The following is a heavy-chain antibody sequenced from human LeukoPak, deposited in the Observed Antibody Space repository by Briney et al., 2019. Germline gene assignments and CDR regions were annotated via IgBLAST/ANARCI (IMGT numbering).Heavy chain of an antibody. J-gene: IGHJ4*02. V-gene: IGHV4-39*01. D-gene: IGHD2-15*01. CDR1: GGSISSSSYS. CDR2: IYYSGST. Sequence: PSETLSLTCTVSGGSISSSSYSWGWIRQPPGKGLEWIGTIYYSGSTYYNPSLKSRVTISIDTSKNQFSLKLSSVTAADTAVYYCARLPPLYCSGGSCFSPYYFDYWGQGTLVTVSS. CDR3: ARLPPLYCSGGSCFSPYYFDY.